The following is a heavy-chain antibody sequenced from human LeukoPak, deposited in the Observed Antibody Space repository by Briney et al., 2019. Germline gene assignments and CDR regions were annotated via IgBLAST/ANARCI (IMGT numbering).Heavy chain of an antibody. Sequence: GGSLRLSCAASGFTFSNYWMHWVRQVQGRGLVWVSRINVDGSVKSYADSVKGRFTISRDNAKNTVSLQMNSLRAEDTAVYHCARFGYVAAVDVWGQGTPVTVSS. J-gene: IGHJ4*02. V-gene: IGHV3-74*01. D-gene: IGHD2-15*01. CDR1: GFTFSNYW. CDR2: INVDGSVK. CDR3: ARFGYVAAVDV.